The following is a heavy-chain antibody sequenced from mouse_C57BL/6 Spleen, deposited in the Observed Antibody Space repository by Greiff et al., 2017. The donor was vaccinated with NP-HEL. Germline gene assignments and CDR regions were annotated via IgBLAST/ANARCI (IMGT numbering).Heavy chain of an antibody. J-gene: IGHJ3*01. CDR2: INPNNGGT. Sequence: EVQLQQSGPELVKPGASVKIPCKASGYTFTDYNMDWVKQSHGKSLEWIGDINPNNGGTIYNQKFKGKATLTVEKSSSTAYMELRSLTSEDTAVYYCARGGVYCPFAYWGQGTLVTVSA. CDR1: GYTFTDYN. CDR3: ARGGVYCPFAY. V-gene: IGHV1-18*01.